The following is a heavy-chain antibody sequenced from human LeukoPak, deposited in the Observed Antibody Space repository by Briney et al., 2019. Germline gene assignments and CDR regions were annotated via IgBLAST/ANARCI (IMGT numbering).Heavy chain of an antibody. CDR1: GGSISSYY. Sequence: PSETLSLTCTVSGGSISSYYWSWIRQPPGKGLEWIGCIHHSGSTYYDNPSLKSRVTILVDTSKNQFSLKMSSVTAADTAVYYCTRGDPAALDYWGQGTRVTVSS. CDR3: TRGDPAALDY. D-gene: IGHD2-2*01. J-gene: IGHJ4*02. CDR2: IHHSGST. V-gene: IGHV4-59*12.